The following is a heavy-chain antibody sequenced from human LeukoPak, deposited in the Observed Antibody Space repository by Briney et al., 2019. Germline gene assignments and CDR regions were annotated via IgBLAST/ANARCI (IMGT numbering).Heavy chain of an antibody. CDR1: GGSVTTYY. CDR2: IYYSGST. Sequence: PSETLSLTCTVSGGSVTTYYWSWIRQPPGKGLEWIGYIYYSGSTKYNPSLKSRATISVDTSKNQFSLKLNSVTAADTAVYYCASGSYYFDYWGQGTLVTVSS. V-gene: IGHV4-59*08. D-gene: IGHD1-26*01. CDR3: ASGSYYFDY. J-gene: IGHJ4*02.